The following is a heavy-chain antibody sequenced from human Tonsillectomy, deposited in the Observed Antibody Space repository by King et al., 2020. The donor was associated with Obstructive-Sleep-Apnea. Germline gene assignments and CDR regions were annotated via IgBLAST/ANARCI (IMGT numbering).Heavy chain of an antibody. Sequence: VQLVESGGGLVKPGGSLRLSCAASGFTFSSYSMNWVRQAPGKGLEWVSSISSSSSYIYYADSVKGRFTISRDNAKNSLYLQMNSLRAEDTAVYYCARDEGEMATITLIGWGKGTLVTVSS. D-gene: IGHD5-24*01. CDR1: GFTFSSYS. CDR3: ARDEGEMATITLIG. V-gene: IGHV3-21*01. J-gene: IGHJ4*02. CDR2: ISSSSSYI.